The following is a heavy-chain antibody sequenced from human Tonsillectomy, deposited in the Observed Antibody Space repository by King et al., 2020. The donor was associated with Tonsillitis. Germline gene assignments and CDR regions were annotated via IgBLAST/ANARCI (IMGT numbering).Heavy chain of an antibody. CDR3: ARHKAGRLSYFDY. D-gene: IGHD6-19*01. Sequence: DVQLVESGGGLIQPGGSLRLSCAASGFTVSSNYMSWVRQAPGKGLEWVSVFYSGDTTYYADSVKGRFTISRDNSKNTLYLQMNGLRTEDTAVYYCARHKAGRLSYFDYWGQGTLVTVSS. J-gene: IGHJ4*02. CDR2: FYSGDTT. V-gene: IGHV3-53*01. CDR1: GFTVSSNY.